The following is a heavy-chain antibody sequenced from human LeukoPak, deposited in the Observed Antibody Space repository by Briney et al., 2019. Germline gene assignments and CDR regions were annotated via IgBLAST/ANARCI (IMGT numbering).Heavy chain of an antibody. D-gene: IGHD2-15*01. CDR3: ARGHPGYCSGGSCYSSDYYYYYYYMDV. CDR1: GYTFASYA. J-gene: IGHJ6*03. CDR2: INTNTGNP. V-gene: IGHV7-4-1*02. Sequence: ASVKVSCKASGYTFASYAMNWVRQAPGQGLEWMGWINTNTGNPTYAQGFTGRFVFSLDTSVSTAYLQISSLKAEDTAVYYCARGHPGYCSGGSCYSSDYYYYYYYMDVWGKGTTVTVSS.